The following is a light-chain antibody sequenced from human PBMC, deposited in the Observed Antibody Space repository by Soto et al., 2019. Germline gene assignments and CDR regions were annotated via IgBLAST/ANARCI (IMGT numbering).Light chain of an antibody. CDR1: QNVGGS. J-gene: IGKJ2*01. CDR2: RAS. CDR3: QQSRT. V-gene: IGKV3-15*01. Sequence: VMTQSPATLSVSPGERATLSCRASQNVGGSVAWYQQKPGQAPRLLIYRASTRATGIPARFSGSGSGTEFTLTISSRQSEEFAVYYCQQSRTFAQGTKLEIK.